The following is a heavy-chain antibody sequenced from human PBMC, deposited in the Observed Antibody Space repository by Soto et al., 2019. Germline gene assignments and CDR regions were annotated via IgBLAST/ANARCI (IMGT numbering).Heavy chain of an antibody. V-gene: IGHV3-53*01. CDR2: ISDTGST. CDR3: AKVNVVVVAATFEYEYYFDY. Sequence: PGGSLRLSCVASGFTVSNNYMSWVRQAPGRGLEWVSAISDTGSTYYAGSVKGRSTISRDSSTNTLYLEVNSLRAGDTAVYYCAKVNVVVVAATFEYEYYFDYWGQGTLVTVSS. J-gene: IGHJ4*02. D-gene: IGHD2-15*01. CDR1: GFTVSNNY.